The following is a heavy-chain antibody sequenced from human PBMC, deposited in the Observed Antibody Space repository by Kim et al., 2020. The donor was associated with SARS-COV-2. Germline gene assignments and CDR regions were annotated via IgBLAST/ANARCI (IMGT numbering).Heavy chain of an antibody. CDR1: GYTFTGYY. J-gene: IGHJ4*02. Sequence: ASVKVSCKASGYTFTGYYMHWVRQAPGQGLEWMGWINPNSGGTNYAQKFQGRVTMTRDTSISTAYMELSRLRSDDTAVYYCARRRKNYYDILTGYYSWGQGTLVTVSS. CDR3: ARRRKNYYDILTGYYS. D-gene: IGHD3-9*01. V-gene: IGHV1-2*02. CDR2: INPNSGGT.